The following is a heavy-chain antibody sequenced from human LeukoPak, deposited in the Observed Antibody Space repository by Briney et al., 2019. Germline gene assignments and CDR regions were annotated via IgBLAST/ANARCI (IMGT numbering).Heavy chain of an antibody. J-gene: IGHJ6*04. CDR3: ARVYCSTSDCYHRRADTYYAMDV. CDR1: DYRFRDDYF. V-gene: IGHV4-38-2*02. Sequence: SETLSLTCTVSDYRFRDDYFWAWIRPPPGKGLEWIGNIFHSGNTYYSPSLNNRVTISLDMSTNQFSLKLNSVTAADTAVNYCARVYCSTSDCYHRRADTYYAMDVWGTGTTVTVSS. D-gene: IGHD2-2*01. CDR2: IFHSGNT.